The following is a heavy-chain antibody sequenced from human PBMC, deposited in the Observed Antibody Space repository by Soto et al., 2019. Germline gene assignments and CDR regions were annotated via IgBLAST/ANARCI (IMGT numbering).Heavy chain of an antibody. CDR3: ARALPVAKGGFDP. D-gene: IGHD2-2*01. J-gene: IGHJ5*02. CDR2: IYTAGGT. CDR1: GFTVSNTY. V-gene: IGHV3-53*02. Sequence: EVQLVETGGCLIQPGGSLRLSCAASGFTVSNTYMTWVRQPPGTGLECVSVIYTAGGTNYADSVKGRFIISRDNSKNTLYLQMNSLRAEDTAVYYCARALPVAKGGFDPWGQGTLVTVSS.